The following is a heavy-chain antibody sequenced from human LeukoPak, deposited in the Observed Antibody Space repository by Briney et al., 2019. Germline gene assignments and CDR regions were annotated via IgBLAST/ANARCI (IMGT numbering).Heavy chain of an antibody. J-gene: IGHJ5*02. D-gene: IGHD3-22*01. Sequence: SETLSLTCTVSGGSFSIYYWSWIRQPAGKGLEWIGRIYTSGSTNYNPSLKSRVTMSVDTSKDQFSLKLSSVTAADTAVYYCARVFSTNYYDDRGWFDPWGQGTLVTVSS. CDR1: GGSFSIYY. CDR3: ARVFSTNYYDDRGWFDP. V-gene: IGHV4-4*07. CDR2: IYTSGST.